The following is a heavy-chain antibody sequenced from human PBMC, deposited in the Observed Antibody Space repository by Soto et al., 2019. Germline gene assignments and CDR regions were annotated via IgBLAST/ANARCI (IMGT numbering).Heavy chain of an antibody. V-gene: IGHV3-74*01. Sequence: EVQLVESGGDLVQRGGSLRLSCAASGFPFSSSWMHWVRPTPGKGLDWVARISGDGVTTYYADSVTGRFTVSRDNAKNTLSLQISGLRAEDTAVYYCAREYYGLLTGYYTDYWGQGTLVSVSS. CDR3: AREYYGLLTGYYTDY. D-gene: IGHD3-9*01. CDR1: GFPFSSSW. CDR2: ISGDGVTT. J-gene: IGHJ4*02.